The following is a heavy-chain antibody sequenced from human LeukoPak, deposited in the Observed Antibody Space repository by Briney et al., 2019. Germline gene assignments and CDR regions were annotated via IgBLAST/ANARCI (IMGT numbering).Heavy chain of an antibody. CDR3: ARDRHYYDSSGQNYFDY. CDR2: IYYSGST. D-gene: IGHD3-22*01. J-gene: IGHJ4*02. V-gene: IGHV4-31*03. CDR1: GGSISSGGYY. Sequence: PSETLSLTCTVSGGSISSGGYYWSWNRQHPGKGLEWIGYIYYSGSTYYNPSLKSRVTISVDTSKNQFSLKLSSVTAADTAVYYCARDRHYYDSSGQNYFDYWGQGTLVTVSS.